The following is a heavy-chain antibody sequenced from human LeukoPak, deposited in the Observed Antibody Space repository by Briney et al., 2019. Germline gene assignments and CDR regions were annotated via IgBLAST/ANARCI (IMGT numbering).Heavy chain of an antibody. CDR3: ATTPEWGAYYFDY. CDR2: ISYDGSNK. D-gene: IGHD3-16*01. Sequence: GGSLRLSCAASGFTFSSYAMHWVRQAPGKGLEWVAVISYDGSNKYYADSVKGRFTISRDNSKDTLYLQMNSLRAEDTAVYYCATTPEWGAYYFDYWGQGTLVTVSS. V-gene: IGHV3-30*01. J-gene: IGHJ4*02. CDR1: GFTFSSYA.